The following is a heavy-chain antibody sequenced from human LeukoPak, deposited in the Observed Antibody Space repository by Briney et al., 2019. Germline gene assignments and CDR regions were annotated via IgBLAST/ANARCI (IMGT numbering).Heavy chain of an antibody. CDR2: INNDGSST. V-gene: IGHV3-74*01. D-gene: IGHD3-10*01. CDR1: GFTFANTW. CDR3: VIGGTYGSGS. Sequence: GGSLRLSCAASGFTFANTWMHWVRQVPGKGLVWVSLINNDGSSTNYADSVKGRFTISRDNAKNTLYLQMSSLRAEDTAVYYCVIGGTYGSGSWGQGTLVTVSS. J-gene: IGHJ4*02.